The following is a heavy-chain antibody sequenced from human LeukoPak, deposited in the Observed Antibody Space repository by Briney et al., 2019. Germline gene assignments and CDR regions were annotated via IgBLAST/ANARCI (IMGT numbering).Heavy chain of an antibody. CDR1: GFTFSNE. CDR3: ARDLGVAGTEDFDY. J-gene: IGHJ4*02. V-gene: IGHV3-48*03. D-gene: IGHD6-19*01. Sequence: GGSLRLSCAASGFTFSNEMNWVRQAPGKGLEWVSYISRSGSSTIYYADSVKGRFTISRDNAKNSLYLQMNSLRAEDTAVYYCARDLGVAGTEDFDYWGQGTLVTVSS. CDR2: ISRSGSSTI.